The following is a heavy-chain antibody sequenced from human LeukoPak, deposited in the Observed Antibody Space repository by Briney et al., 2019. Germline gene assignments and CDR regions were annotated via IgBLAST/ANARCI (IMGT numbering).Heavy chain of an antibody. V-gene: IGHV4-4*07. CDR2: ISGSGGI. J-gene: IGHJ6*03. CDR1: GGPITTYY. CDR3: ARGDVDSGYDWGGSYYHYYMDV. Sequence: SETLSLTCTVSGGPITTYYLSWIRQSAGMGLEWIGRISGSGGITYNPALKSRVTISVDTSKDQFSLKLSSVTDADTAMYFCARGDVDSGYDWGGSYYHYYMDVWGKGTTVTVSS. D-gene: IGHD5-12*01.